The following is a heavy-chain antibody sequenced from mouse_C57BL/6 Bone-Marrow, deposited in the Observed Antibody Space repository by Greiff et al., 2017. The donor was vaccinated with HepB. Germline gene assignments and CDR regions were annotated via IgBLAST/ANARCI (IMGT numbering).Heavy chain of an antibody. Sequence: EVQRVESGGGLVQPGGSRKLSCAVSGFTLSSFGIHWVRQAPEKGLEWVAYISSGSTTIYYADTVKGRFTISKDNPRNTLFLQMTSLRSEDTAMYYGAKYGNYVGYAMDYWGQGTSVTVSS. CDR2: ISSGSTTI. J-gene: IGHJ4*01. CDR3: AKYGNYVGYAMDY. D-gene: IGHD2-10*02. CDR1: GFTLSSFG. V-gene: IGHV5-17*02.